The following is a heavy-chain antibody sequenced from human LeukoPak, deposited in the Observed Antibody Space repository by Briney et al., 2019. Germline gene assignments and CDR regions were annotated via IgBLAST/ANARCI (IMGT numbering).Heavy chain of an antibody. Sequence: GGSLRLSCAASGFTFSSYWMHWVRHAPGKGLVWVSRVNSDGSVTNYADSVKGRFTISRDNAKSTLYLQMNSLRAEDMALYYCVRTLAYYYDSGGFDYWGQGTLVTVSS. V-gene: IGHV3-74*01. J-gene: IGHJ4*02. CDR2: VNSDGSVT. CDR1: GFTFSSYW. CDR3: VRTLAYYYDSGGFDY. D-gene: IGHD3-22*01.